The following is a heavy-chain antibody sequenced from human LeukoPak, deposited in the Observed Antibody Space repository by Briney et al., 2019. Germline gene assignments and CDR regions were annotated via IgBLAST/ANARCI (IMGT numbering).Heavy chain of an antibody. CDR3: ARVLKDGYNYGTFQH. D-gene: IGHD5-24*01. CDR1: GYTFTGYY. J-gene: IGHJ1*01. Sequence: ASVKVSCKASGYTFTGYYMHWVRQAPGQGPEWMGWINPNSSATNYAQKFQGRVSMTKDTSITTAYMELSRLRSDDTAVYYCARVLKDGYNYGTFQHWGQGTLVAVSS. CDR2: INPNSSAT. V-gene: IGHV1-2*02.